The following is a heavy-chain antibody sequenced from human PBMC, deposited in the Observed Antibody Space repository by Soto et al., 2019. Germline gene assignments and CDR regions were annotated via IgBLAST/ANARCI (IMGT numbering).Heavy chain of an antibody. CDR2: IYHSGNT. Sequence: ETLALACTVSGYSIRSGYYWCWIRQAPGKGLEWIGSIYHSGNTHYNPSLKSRVTISVDTSKNQLSLRLSSVTAADTALFYCAREYSSSSGYFDYWGRGTLVTVYS. J-gene: IGHJ4*02. CDR3: AREYSSSSGYFDY. D-gene: IGHD6-6*01. V-gene: IGHV4-38-2*02. CDR1: GYSIRSGYY.